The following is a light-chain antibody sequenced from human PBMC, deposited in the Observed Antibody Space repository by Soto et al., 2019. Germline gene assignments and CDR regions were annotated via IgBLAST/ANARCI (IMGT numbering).Light chain of an antibody. CDR1: QTVLHDTDSRNY. J-gene: IGKJ2*01. Sequence: VMTQSPEFLSVSLGETATINCKSTQTVLHDTDSRNYLSWFQQKPGQPPKLLISWASTRESGVPARFSGSGSETDVTLTISDLQAEDVAVYYCQQYYGTPHTFGQGSKLDIK. CDR2: WAS. V-gene: IGKV4-1*01. CDR3: QQYYGTPHT.